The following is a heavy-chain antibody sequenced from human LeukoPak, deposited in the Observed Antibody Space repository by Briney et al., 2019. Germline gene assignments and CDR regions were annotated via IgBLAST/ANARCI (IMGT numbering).Heavy chain of an antibody. CDR2: TYYKSKWYN. D-gene: IGHD5-24*01. V-gene: IGHV6-1*01. CDR1: GDSVSSNSAA. CDR3: AREGGEEMATIGLFDY. J-gene: IGHJ4*02. Sequence: SQTLSLTCAISGDSVSSNSAAWHWIRQSPSRGLEWLGRTYYKSKWYNDYAVSVKSRITINPDTSENQFSLHLNSVTPEDSAMYYCAREGGEEMATIGLFDYWGQGTLVTVSS.